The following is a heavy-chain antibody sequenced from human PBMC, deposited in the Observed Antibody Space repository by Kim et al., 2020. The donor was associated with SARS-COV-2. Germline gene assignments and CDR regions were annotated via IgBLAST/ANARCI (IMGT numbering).Heavy chain of an antibody. Sequence: AAPVKGRFTISRDDSKNTLYLQMNSLKTEDTAVYYCTTDGGLRLLGPAFYWGQGTLVTVSS. D-gene: IGHD4-17*01. J-gene: IGHJ4*02. CDR3: TTDGGLRLLGPAFY. V-gene: IGHV3-15*01.